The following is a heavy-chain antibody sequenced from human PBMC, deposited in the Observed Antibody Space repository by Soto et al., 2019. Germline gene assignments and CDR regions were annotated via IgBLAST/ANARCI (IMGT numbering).Heavy chain of an antibody. J-gene: IGHJ3*02. CDR2: IISSSSYI. D-gene: IGHD1-26*01. Sequence: EVQLVESGGGLVKPGGSLRLSCAASGFTFSSYSMNWVRQAPGKGLEWVSYIISSSSYIYYADSVKGRVTISRDNAKNSLYLQMNSLRAEDTAVYYCASTGQYSGSYRYDAFDIWGQGTMVTVSS. V-gene: IGHV3-21*01. CDR3: ASTGQYSGSYRYDAFDI. CDR1: GFTFSSYS.